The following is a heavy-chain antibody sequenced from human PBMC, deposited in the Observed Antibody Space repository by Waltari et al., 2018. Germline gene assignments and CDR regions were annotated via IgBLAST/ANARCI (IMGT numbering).Heavy chain of an antibody. CDR3: AKLPGKYQLLFYFDY. Sequence: ELQMLEAGGGFVEAGGSRRLSCEPSGLRCRSNALCWVRQAPGKGLEWVSGISGTGGSTNYADSVKGRFTISRDNSKNALYLQMNSLRAEDTAVYYCAKLPGKYQLLFYFDYWGQGTLVTVSS. D-gene: IGHD2-2*01. V-gene: IGHV3-23*01. J-gene: IGHJ4*02. CDR1: GLRCRSNA. CDR2: ISGTGGST.